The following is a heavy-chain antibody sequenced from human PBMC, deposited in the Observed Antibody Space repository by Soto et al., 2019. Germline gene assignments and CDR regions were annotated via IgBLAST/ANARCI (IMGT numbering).Heavy chain of an antibody. J-gene: IGHJ5*02. CDR3: ARHERWELLAWFDP. CDR1: GDSISSSIYY. V-gene: IGHV4-39*01. Sequence: PSETLSLTCAVPGDSISSSIYYWAWIRHPPGGGLEWIGSVYYSGTTYYSPSLKSRVTISVDTSKNQFSLKLSSVTAADTAVYYCARHERWELLAWFDPWGQGTLVTVSS. CDR2: VYYSGTT. D-gene: IGHD1-26*01.